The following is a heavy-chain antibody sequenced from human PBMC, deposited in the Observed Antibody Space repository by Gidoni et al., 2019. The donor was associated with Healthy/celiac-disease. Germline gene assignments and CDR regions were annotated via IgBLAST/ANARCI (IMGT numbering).Heavy chain of an antibody. V-gene: IGHV3-53*01. CDR2: IDSGGST. CDR3: ARFRYSSSGHFDY. J-gene: IGHJ4*02. CDR1: GFTVSSNY. Sequence: EVQLVESGGGLIQPAGSLRLSCSASGFTVSSNYMSWVRQEPGKGLEWVSVIDSGGSTYYADAVKGRFTISRDNSKNTLYLQMNSVRAEDTAVYYCARFRYSSSGHFDYWGQGTLVTVSS. D-gene: IGHD6-13*01.